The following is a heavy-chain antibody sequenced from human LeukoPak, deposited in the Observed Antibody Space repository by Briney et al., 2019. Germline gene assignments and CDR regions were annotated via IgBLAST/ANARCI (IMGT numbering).Heavy chain of an antibody. CDR1: GFTFSSYG. V-gene: IGHV3-33*01. J-gene: IGHJ4*02. CDR3: ASEAAGLLDTEDY. CDR2: IWYDGSNK. Sequence: GGSLRLSCAASGFTFSSYGMHWVRQAPGKGLEWVAVIWYDGSNKYYADSVKGRFTISRDNSKNTLYLQMNSLRAEDTAVYYCASEAAGLLDTEDYWGQGTLVTVSS. D-gene: IGHD6-13*01.